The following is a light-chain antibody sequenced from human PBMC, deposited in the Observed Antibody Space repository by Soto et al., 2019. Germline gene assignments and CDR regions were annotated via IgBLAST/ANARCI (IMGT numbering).Light chain of an antibody. CDR1: QDISKF. CDR2: DAS. V-gene: IGKV1-33*01. J-gene: IGKJ3*01. Sequence: DIQMTQSPSSLSASIGDRVSFTCQASQDISKFLNWYQHKPGQAPSLLIYDASKSQFGVPSRFSGSGSGTDFTFTICSLQPEHNATYYCQQYENRPYTFGPGTKV. CDR3: QQYENRPYT.